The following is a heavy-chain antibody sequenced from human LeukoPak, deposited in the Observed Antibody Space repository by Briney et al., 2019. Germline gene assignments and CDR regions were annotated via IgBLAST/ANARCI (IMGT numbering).Heavy chain of an antibody. CDR3: ASGVQWLVSSIDY. V-gene: IGHV5-51*01. CDR1: GYSFTSYW. CDR2: IYPGDSDT. Sequence: GASLKISCKGSGYSFTSYWIGWVRQMPGKGLERMGIIYPGDSDTRYSPSFQGQVTISADKSISTAYLQWSSLKASDTAMYYCASGVQWLVSSIDYWGQGTLVTVSS. D-gene: IGHD6-19*01. J-gene: IGHJ4*02.